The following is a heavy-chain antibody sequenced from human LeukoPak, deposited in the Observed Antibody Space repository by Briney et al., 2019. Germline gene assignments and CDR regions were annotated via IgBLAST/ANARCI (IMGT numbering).Heavy chain of an antibody. CDR2: INSDGSST. D-gene: IGHD1-26*01. J-gene: IGHJ3*02. CDR3: ARVGGSNAFDI. Sequence: GGSLRLSCAASGFTFRSYAMSWVRQAPGKGLVWVSPINSDGSSTSYADSVKGRFTISRDNAKNTLSLQMNSLRAEDTAVYYCARVGGSNAFDIWGQGTMVIVSS. V-gene: IGHV3-74*01. CDR1: GFTFRSYA.